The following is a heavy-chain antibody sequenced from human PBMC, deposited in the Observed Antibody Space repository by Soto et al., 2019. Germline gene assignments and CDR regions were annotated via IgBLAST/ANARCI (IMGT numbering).Heavy chain of an antibody. D-gene: IGHD1-7*01. CDR1: GLTFSSYS. J-gene: IGHJ4*02. Sequence: EVQLVESGGGLVKPGGSLSLSCAAPGLTFSSYSLNWVRRAPGKGLEWVSSISSSRSYIYYADSVKGRFTISRDNAKNSLYLQMNSLRAEDTAVYYCAREGYNWNYKGDYWGQGTLVTVSS. V-gene: IGHV3-21*01. CDR3: AREGYNWNYKGDY. CDR2: ISSSRSYI.